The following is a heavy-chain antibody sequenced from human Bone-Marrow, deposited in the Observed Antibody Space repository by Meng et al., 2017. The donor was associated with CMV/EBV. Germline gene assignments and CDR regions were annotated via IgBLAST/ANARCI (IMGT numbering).Heavy chain of an antibody. CDR3: AKGRIASDY. CDR2: INSSGSII. V-gene: IGHV3-11*01. D-gene: IGHD2-21*01. Sequence: QVQLVESGGGLVKPGGSLRLSCAASGFIFSDYYMTWIRQAPGKGLEWVSHINSSGSIIYYTDSVKGRFTSSRDNAKNSLYLQMNSLRAEDTAVYYCAKGRIASDYWGQGTLVTVSS. J-gene: IGHJ4*02. CDR1: GFIFSDYY.